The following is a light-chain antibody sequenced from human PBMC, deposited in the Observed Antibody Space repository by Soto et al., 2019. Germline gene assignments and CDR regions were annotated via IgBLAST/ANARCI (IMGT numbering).Light chain of an antibody. V-gene: IGLV3-1*01. CDR1: KLGDNY. CDR3: QTWDSSTAV. CDR2: QDT. J-gene: IGLJ3*02. Sequence: SYELTQPPSVSVSPGQTASISCSGRKLGDNYVSWYQQRPGQSPLLVIYQDTKRPSGISERFSGSNSGNTATLTISGTQAVDEADYYCQTWDSSTAVFGGGTKLTVL.